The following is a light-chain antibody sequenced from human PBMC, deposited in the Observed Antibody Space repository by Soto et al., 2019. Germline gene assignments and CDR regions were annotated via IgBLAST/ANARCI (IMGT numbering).Light chain of an antibody. V-gene: IGLV2-14*01. Sequence: QSALTQPASVSGSPGQSITISCTGTSSDVGGYNYVSWYQQHPGKAPKLMIYDVSNRPSGVSNRFSGSKSGNTASLTISGLQAEDEADYYCRSYTSNSTVVFGGGTEQTVL. CDR3: RSYTSNSTVV. CDR1: SSDVGGYNY. CDR2: DVS. J-gene: IGLJ2*01.